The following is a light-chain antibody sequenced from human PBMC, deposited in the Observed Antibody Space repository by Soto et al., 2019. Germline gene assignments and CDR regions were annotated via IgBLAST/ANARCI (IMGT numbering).Light chain of an antibody. CDR3: SSYGGTNNLVI. CDR1: SSDVGAYNY. V-gene: IGLV2-8*01. J-gene: IGLJ2*01. CDR2: EVT. Sequence: QSVLTQPPSASGSPGQSVTISCAGTSSDVGAYNYVSWYQQHPDKAPKLIIYEVTERPSGVPDRFSGSKSGNTASLTVSGLQAEDEANYYCSSYGGTNNLVIFGGGTKLTVL.